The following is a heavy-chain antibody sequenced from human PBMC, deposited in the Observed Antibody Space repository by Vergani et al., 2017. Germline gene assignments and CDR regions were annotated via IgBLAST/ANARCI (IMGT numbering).Heavy chain of an antibody. V-gene: IGHV4-59*01. D-gene: IGHD6-13*01. CDR1: GGSISSYY. CDR3: ARDXTSSYSSSWLDYYYYMDV. Sequence: QVQLQESGPGLVKPSETLSLTCTVSGGSISSYYWSWIRQPPGKGLEWIGYIYYSGSTNYNPSLKSRVTISVDTSKNQFSLKLSSVTAADTAVYYCARDXTSSYSSSWLDYYYYMDVWGKGTTVTVSS. J-gene: IGHJ6*03. CDR2: IYYSGST.